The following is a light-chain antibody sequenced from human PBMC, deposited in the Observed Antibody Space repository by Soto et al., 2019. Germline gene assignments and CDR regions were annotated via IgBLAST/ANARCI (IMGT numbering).Light chain of an antibody. CDR1: SSDVGGYNY. CDR3: SSYTSSSTVYV. V-gene: IGLV2-14*01. J-gene: IGLJ1*01. Sequence: QSALTQPASVSGSPGQSITISCTGTSSDVGGYNYVSWYQQHPGKAPKLMIYEVSNRPSGVSNRFSGSKSGNTASLTISGLQAEDEADYYCSSYTSSSTVYVFGTRTKLTVL. CDR2: EVS.